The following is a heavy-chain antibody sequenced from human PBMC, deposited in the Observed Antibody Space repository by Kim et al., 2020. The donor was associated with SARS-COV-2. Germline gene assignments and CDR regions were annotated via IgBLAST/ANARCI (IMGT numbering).Heavy chain of an antibody. J-gene: IGHJ6*02. CDR2: ISWNSGSI. V-gene: IGHV3-9*01. CDR1: GFTFGDYA. D-gene: IGHD6-19*01. CDR3: AKLGSSGWYAEHAPYYYYGMDV. Sequence: GGSLRLSCAASGFTFGDYAMHWVRQAPGKGLEWVSGISWNSGSIGYADSVKGRFTISRDNAKNSLYLQMNSLRAEDTALYYCAKLGSSGWYAEHAPYYYYGMDVWGQGTTVTVSS.